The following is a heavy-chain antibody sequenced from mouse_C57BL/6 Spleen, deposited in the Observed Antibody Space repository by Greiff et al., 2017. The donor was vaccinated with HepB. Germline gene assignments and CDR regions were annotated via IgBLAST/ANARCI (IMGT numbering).Heavy chain of an antibody. V-gene: IGHV2-2*01. CDR2: IWSGGST. CDR3: ARLYYYGSSGDY. D-gene: IGHD1-1*01. J-gene: IGHJ2*01. Sequence: VQLQQSGPGLVQPSQSLSITCTVSGFSLTSYGVHWVRQSPGKGLEWLGVIWSGGSTDYNAAFISRLSISKDNSKSQVFFKMNSLQADDTAIYYCARLYYYGSSGDYWGQGTTLTVSS. CDR1: GFSLTSYG.